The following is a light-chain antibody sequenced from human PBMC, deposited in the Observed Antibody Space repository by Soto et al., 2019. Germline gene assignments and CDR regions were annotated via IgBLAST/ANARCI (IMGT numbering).Light chain of an antibody. CDR2: EVS. CDR1: SSDVGGYNY. CDR3: SSYTSSSIGV. J-gene: IGLJ1*01. V-gene: IGLV2-14*01. Sequence: QSVLTQPASVSGSPGQSITISCTGTSSDVGGYNYVSWYQQHPGKAPKLMIYEVSNRPSGVSNRFSGSKPGNTASLTISGLQAEDEADYYCSSYTSSSIGVFGTGTKVTVL.